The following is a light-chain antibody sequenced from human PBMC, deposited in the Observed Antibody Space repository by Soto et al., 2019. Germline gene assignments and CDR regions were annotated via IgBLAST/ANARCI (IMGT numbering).Light chain of an antibody. Sequence: DIQMTQSPSSLSASVGDRVTITCRASQTISNYLNWYQQRPGKAPKLLIYAASTLQSGVPSRFSGSGSVTDFTLTINSLQHEDFATYYCQQSYNSPPYTFGQGTKLEIK. CDR1: QTISNY. J-gene: IGKJ2*01. V-gene: IGKV1-39*01. CDR2: AAS. CDR3: QQSYNSPPYT.